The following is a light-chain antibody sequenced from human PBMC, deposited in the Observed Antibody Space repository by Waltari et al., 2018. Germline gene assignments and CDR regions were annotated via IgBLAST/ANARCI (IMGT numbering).Light chain of an antibody. J-gene: IGLJ3*02. CDR1: SGPSTNI. CDR2: VNIDGSH. CDR3: QTGGHGTWV. Sequence: QLVLTQSPSASASLGASVKLTCTLSSGPSTNIIAWLQQQPEKGPRYLMNVNIDGSHNKGVGIPDRFSGSSSGAERYLTISSLQSEDEADYYCQTGGHGTWVFGGGTRLTVL. V-gene: IGLV4-69*01.